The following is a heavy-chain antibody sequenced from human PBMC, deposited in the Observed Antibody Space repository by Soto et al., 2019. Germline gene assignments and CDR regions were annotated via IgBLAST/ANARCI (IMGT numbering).Heavy chain of an antibody. J-gene: IGHJ6*01. D-gene: IGHD3-10*01. V-gene: IGHV4-4*02. CDR2: IYHSGST. CDR1: GGSISSSNC. CDR3: TRDIIYGSERFYYGYAMDV. Sequence: QVQLQESGPGLVKPSGTLSLTCAVSGGSISSSNCWSLVRQPPGKGLEWIGEIYHSGSTNYNPSLMSGLNISVDRSKNQLSLKLRSVTAADTAVYYCTRDIIYGSERFYYGYAMDVWGRGTTVTVAS.